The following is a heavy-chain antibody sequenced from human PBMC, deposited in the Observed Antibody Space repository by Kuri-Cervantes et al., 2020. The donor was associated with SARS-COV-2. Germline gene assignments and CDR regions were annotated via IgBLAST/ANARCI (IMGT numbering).Heavy chain of an antibody. D-gene: IGHD7-27*01. CDR1: GFIFSNYT. Sequence: GESLKISCAASGFIFSNYTMNWVRQAPGKGLEWVSSISRSSDYIYYADFVKGRFTISRDDSKNTLFLQMNSLRAEDTALYYCVKGAWGDYWGQGTQVTVSS. J-gene: IGHJ4*02. V-gene: IGHV3-21*04. CDR3: VKGAWGDY. CDR2: ISRSSDYI.